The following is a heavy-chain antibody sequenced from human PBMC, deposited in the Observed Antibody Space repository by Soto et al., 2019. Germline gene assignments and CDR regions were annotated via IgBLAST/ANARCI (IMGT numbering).Heavy chain of an antibody. D-gene: IGHD3-3*01. V-gene: IGHV1-69*13. CDR1: GGTFSSYA. Sequence: SVKVSCKASGGTFSSYAISWVRQAPGQGLEWMGGIIPIFGTANYAQKFQGRVTITADESTSTAYMELSSLRSEDTAVYYCARFGSLRFLEWLPDDYGMDVCGQGTTVTVYS. CDR2: IIPIFGTA. J-gene: IGHJ6*02. CDR3: ARFGSLRFLEWLPDDYGMDV.